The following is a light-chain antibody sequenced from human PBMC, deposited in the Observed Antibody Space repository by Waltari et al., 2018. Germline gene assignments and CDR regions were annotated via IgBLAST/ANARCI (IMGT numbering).Light chain of an antibody. J-gene: IGKJ4*01. V-gene: IGKV3-11*01. CDR1: QNINTF. CDR3: QQRSNWPPKLT. CDR2: DAS. Sequence: EIVLTQSPATLSLSPGERATLSCRASQNINTFLAWYRQRPGQPPRLLIYDASIRATGIPARFRGGGSGTDFTLTISSLEPEDFATYYCQQRSNWPPKLTFGGGTKVEMK.